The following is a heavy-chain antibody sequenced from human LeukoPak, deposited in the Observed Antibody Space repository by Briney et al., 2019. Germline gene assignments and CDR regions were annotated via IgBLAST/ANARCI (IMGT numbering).Heavy chain of an antibody. CDR1: GFTFSSYG. V-gene: IGHV3-30*02. J-gene: IGHJ6*03. CDR2: IRYDGSNK. D-gene: IGHD6-13*01. Sequence: GGSLRLSCAASGFTFSSYGIHWVRQAPGKGLEWVAFIRYDGSNKYYADSVKGRFTISRDNSKNTLYLQMNSLRAEDTAVYYCAKDGSSSSWHYYHYYYMDVWGKGTTVTISS. CDR3: AKDGSSSSWHYYHYYYMDV.